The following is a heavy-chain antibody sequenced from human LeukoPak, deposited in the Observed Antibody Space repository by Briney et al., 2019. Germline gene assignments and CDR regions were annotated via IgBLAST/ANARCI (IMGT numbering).Heavy chain of an antibody. CDR2: IYSGGST. CDR3: ARDARIAAANWFDP. CDR1: GFTVSSNY. D-gene: IGHD6-13*01. J-gene: IGHJ5*02. Sequence: PGGSLRLSCAASGFTVSSNYMSWVRQAPGKGLEWVSVIYSGGSTYYADSVKGRFTISRDNSKNTLYLQMNSLRAEDTAVYYCARDARIAAANWFDPWGQGTLVTVSS. V-gene: IGHV3-53*05.